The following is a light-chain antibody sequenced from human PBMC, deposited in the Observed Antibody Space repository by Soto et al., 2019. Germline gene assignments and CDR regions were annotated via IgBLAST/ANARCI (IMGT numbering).Light chain of an antibody. V-gene: IGKV3-11*01. CDR2: DAS. CDR3: QQRGNWPLT. J-gene: IGKJ4*01. Sequence: ETVLTQSPVTLSLSPGDRATLSCRASQDSGTYLIWYQQRVGQAPRLLISDASSRAAGVPARFSGSGSGTEFTLTISSLEPEDFGIYYCQQRGNWPLTFGGGTKVEI. CDR1: QDSGTY.